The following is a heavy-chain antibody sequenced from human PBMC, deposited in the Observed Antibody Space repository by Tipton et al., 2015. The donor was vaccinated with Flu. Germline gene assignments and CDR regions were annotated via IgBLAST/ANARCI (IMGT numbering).Heavy chain of an antibody. CDR1: GYSISSGYY. CDR3: ARDRVAVTGSFDY. V-gene: IGHV4-38-2*02. J-gene: IGHJ4*02. D-gene: IGHD6-19*01. CDR2: IYYSGST. Sequence: LRLSCTVSGYSISSGYYWGWLRQPPGKGLEWIGNIYYSGSTYYNPSLKSRVTISVDTSKNQFSLKLNSVTAADTAVYFCARDRVAVTGSFDYWGQGTLVAVSS.